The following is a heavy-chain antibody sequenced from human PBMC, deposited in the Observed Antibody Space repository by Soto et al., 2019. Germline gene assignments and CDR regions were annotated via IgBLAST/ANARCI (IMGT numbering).Heavy chain of an antibody. Sequence: ASVKVSCKASGYTFTSYGISWVRQAPGQGLEWMGWISAYNGNTNYAQKLQGRVTMTTDTSTSTAYMELRSLRSDDTAVYYCARGGDYDILTGYLSFGYWGQGTLVTVSS. D-gene: IGHD3-9*01. V-gene: IGHV1-18*01. CDR1: GYTFTSYG. CDR3: ARGGDYDILTGYLSFGY. CDR2: ISAYNGNT. J-gene: IGHJ4*02.